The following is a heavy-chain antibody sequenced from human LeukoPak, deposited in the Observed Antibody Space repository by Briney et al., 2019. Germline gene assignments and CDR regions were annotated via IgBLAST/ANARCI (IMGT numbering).Heavy chain of an antibody. Sequence: GGSLRLSCAASGFTFSSYEMNWVRQAPGKGLEWVAVISYDGSNKYYADSVKGRFTISRDNSKNTLYLQMNSLRAEDTAVYYCAKAAPGPPLCSGGSCYAPGIDYWGQGTLVTVSS. D-gene: IGHD2-15*01. CDR3: AKAAPGPPLCSGGSCYAPGIDY. V-gene: IGHV3-30*18. J-gene: IGHJ4*02. CDR1: GFTFSSYE. CDR2: ISYDGSNK.